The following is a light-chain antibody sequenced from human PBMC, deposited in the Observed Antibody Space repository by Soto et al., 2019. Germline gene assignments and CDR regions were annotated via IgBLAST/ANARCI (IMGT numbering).Light chain of an antibody. CDR2: DVS. J-gene: IGLJ1*01. CDR3: SSYTSSSTRV. V-gene: IGLV2-14*01. Sequence: QSALTQPASVSGSPGQSITISCTGTSSDVGGVSWYQQHPGKAPKLMIYDVSNPPSGVSNRFSGSKSGNTASLSISGLQAEDEADYYCSSYTSSSTRVFGTGTKLTVL. CDR1: SSDVGG.